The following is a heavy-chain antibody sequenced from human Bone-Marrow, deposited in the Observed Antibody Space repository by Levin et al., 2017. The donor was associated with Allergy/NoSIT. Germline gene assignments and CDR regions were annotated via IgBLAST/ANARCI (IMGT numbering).Heavy chain of an antibody. D-gene: IGHD5-12*01. Sequence: GESLKISCAASGFTFSSYGMHWVRQAPGKGLEWVAVIWYDGSNKYYADSVKGRFTISRDNSKNTLYLQMNSLRAEDTAVYYCARDVRGYDPKYYYYYGMDVWGQGTTVTVSS. CDR3: ARDVRGYDPKYYYYYGMDV. J-gene: IGHJ6*02. CDR2: IWYDGSNK. V-gene: IGHV3-33*01. CDR1: GFTFSSYG.